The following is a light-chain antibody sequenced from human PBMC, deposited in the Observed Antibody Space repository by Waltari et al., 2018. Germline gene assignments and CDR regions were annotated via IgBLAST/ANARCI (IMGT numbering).Light chain of an antibody. V-gene: IGLV3-19*01. CDR1: SLRNYY. CDR3: DSWDSIGTHDV. CDR2: DNN. Sequence: SSELTQDPAVSVALGQTVRITCQGDSLRNYYASWYQQKPGQAPVLVVYDNNNRPSGIPERFSGFSSGNTASLTTAEAQVEDEADYYCDSWDSIGTHDVFGSGTKLTVL. J-gene: IGLJ6*01.